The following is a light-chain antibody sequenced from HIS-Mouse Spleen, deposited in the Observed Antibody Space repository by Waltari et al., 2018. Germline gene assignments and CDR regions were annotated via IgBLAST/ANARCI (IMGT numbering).Light chain of an antibody. CDR2: EVS. Sequence: QSALTQPPSASGSPGQSVTISCTGPSSDVGGYNYVSWYQQHPGKAPKLMIYEVSKRPSGFPDRFSGSKSGNTASLTVSGLQAEDEADYYCSSYAGSNNYVFGTGTKVTVL. V-gene: IGLV2-8*01. J-gene: IGLJ1*01. CDR1: SSDVGGYNY. CDR3: SSYAGSNNYV.